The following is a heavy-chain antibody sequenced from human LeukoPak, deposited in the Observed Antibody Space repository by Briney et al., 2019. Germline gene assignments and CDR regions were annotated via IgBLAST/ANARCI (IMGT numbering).Heavy chain of an antibody. CDR3: ARGGYAVIN. V-gene: IGHV4-59*01. Sequence: SETLSLTSTVSGGSISSYYWSWIRQPPGKGPEWIRYIYYSGSTNYNPSLKSRVTISVDTSKNQFSLKLSSVTAADTAVYYCARGGYAVINWGQGTLVTVSS. D-gene: IGHD5-12*01. CDR2: IYYSGST. J-gene: IGHJ4*02. CDR1: GGSISSYY.